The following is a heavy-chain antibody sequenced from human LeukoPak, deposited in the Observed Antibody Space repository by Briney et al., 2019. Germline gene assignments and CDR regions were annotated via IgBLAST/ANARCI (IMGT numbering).Heavy chain of an antibody. CDR1: GFTFDDYA. J-gene: IGHJ4*02. CDR3: ARDDSSGWYDSYSKYYFDY. V-gene: IGHV3-9*01. D-gene: IGHD6-19*01. Sequence: SGGSLRLSCAASGFTFDDYAMHWVRQAPGKGLEWVSGISWNSGSIGYADSVKGRFTISRDNAKNSLYLQMNSLRAEDTAVYYCARDDSSGWYDSYSKYYFDYWGQGTLVTVSP. CDR2: ISWNSGSI.